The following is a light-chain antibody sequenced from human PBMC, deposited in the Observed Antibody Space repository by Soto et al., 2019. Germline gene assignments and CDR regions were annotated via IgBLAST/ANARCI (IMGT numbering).Light chain of an antibody. CDR2: GAS. J-gene: IGKJ2*01. CDR1: QSVGSD. CDR3: QQYSSYLYT. Sequence: EIVMTQSPATLSVSPGERATLSCRASQSVGSDLAWYQHTPGQPPRLLIYGASTRATGIPGRFSGSGSGTEFTLTVGGLQPDDSATYYCQQYSSYLYTFGQGTKVDIK. V-gene: IGKV3-15*01.